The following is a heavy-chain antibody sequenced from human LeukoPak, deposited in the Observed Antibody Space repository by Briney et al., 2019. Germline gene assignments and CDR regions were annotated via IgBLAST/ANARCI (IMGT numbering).Heavy chain of an antibody. D-gene: IGHD2-2*02. CDR1: TGSISSHY. Sequence: SETLSLTCTVSTGSISSHYWSWIRQSPGKGLEWFGYISYSGSTNYNPSLKRRVTISVDTPKNQFSLQLNSVTPEDTAVYYCARGLMPGIVVVPAAITGIWFDPWGQGTLVTVSS. V-gene: IGHV4-59*11. CDR2: ISYSGST. J-gene: IGHJ5*02. CDR3: ARGLMPGIVVVPAAITGIWFDP.